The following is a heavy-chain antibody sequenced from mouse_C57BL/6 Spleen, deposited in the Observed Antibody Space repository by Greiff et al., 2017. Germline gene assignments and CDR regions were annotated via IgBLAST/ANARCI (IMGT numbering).Heavy chain of an antibody. V-gene: IGHV1-76*01. CDR2: IYPGSGNT. Sequence: QVQLQQSGAELVRPGASVKLSCKASGYTFTDYYINWVKQRPGQGLEWIARIYPGSGNTYYNEKFKGKATLTAEKSSSTAYMQLSSLTSEDSAVYFCARWITTLMDYWGQGTSVTVSS. CDR3: ARWITTLMDY. CDR1: GYTFTDYY. J-gene: IGHJ4*01. D-gene: IGHD1-1*01.